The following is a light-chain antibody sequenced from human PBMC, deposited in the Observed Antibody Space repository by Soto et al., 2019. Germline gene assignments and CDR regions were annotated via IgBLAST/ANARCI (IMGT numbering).Light chain of an antibody. J-gene: IGKJ5*01. CDR2: GAS. CDR3: QQYKYSIT. V-gene: IGKV3-15*01. Sequence: EVVMTQSPATLSVSPGERATLSCRANQSVGSNLAWYQQKPDRAPRLLIYGASTRATAIPTKFSGSGSGTEFTLTISSLQSEDIAVYYCQQYKYSITFGQGTRLEIK. CDR1: QSVGSN.